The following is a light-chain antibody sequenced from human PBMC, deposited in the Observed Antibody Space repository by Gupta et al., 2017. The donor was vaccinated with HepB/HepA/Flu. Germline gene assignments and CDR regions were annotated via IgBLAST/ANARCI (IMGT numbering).Light chain of an antibody. CDR1: QSVLYSSNNKNY. Sequence: IVMTQSPDSLAVSLGERDTINCKSSQSVLYSSNNKNYLAWYQQKPRQPPKLLIFWASTRESGVPDRFSGSGSGTDFTLTISSLQAEDVAVYYCQQYYGPPYTFGQGTKLEIK. V-gene: IGKV4-1*01. CDR3: QQYYGPPYT. CDR2: WAS. J-gene: IGKJ2*01.